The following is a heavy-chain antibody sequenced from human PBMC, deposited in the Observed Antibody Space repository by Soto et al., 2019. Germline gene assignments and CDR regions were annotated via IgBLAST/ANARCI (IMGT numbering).Heavy chain of an antibody. Sequence: SETLSLTCTVSGGSISSSSYYWGWIRQPPGKGLEWIGSIYYSGSTYYNPSLKSRVTISVDTSKNQFSLKLSSVTAADTAVYYCARLFLTSIIAAAGPDYWGQGTLVTVSS. CDR2: IYYSGST. J-gene: IGHJ4*02. D-gene: IGHD6-13*01. V-gene: IGHV4-39*01. CDR1: GGSISSSSYY. CDR3: ARLFLTSIIAAAGPDY.